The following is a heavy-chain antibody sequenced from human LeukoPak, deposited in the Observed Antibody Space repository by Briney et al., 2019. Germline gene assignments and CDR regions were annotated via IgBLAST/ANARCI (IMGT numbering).Heavy chain of an antibody. Sequence: ASVKLSCTASGYTFTGYYMHWVRQAPGQGLEWMGWINPNSGGTYYAQKFQGRVTMTRDTSISTVYMELSRLRSDDTAVYYCARVHRAVAGYPGYWGQGTLVTVSS. D-gene: IGHD6-19*01. CDR2: INPNSGGT. CDR3: ARVHRAVAGYPGY. V-gene: IGHV1-2*02. CDR1: GYTFTGYY. J-gene: IGHJ4*02.